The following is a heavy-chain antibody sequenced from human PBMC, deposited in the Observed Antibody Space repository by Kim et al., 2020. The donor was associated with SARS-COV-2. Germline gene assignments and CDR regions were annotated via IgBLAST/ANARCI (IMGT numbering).Heavy chain of an antibody. Sequence: SETMSLTCAVYGGSFSGYYWSWIRQPPGKGLEWIGEINHSGSTNYNPSLKSRVTISVDTSKNQFSLKLSSVTAADTAVYYCARGKQLAQLETLNIVASNWFDPWGQGTLVTVSS. CDR1: GGSFSGYY. D-gene: IGHD6-6*01. CDR3: ARGKQLAQLETLNIVASNWFDP. V-gene: IGHV4-34*01. J-gene: IGHJ5*02. CDR2: INHSGST.